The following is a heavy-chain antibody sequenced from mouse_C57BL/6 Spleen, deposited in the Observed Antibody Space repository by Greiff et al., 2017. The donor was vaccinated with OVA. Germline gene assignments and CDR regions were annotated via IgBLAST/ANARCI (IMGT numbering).Heavy chain of an antibody. CDR1: GYTFTSYW. Sequence: VQLQQPGAELVKPGASVKLSCKASGYTFTSYWMQWVKQRPGQGLEWIGEIDPSDSYTNYNQKFKGKATLTVDTSSSTAYMQLSSLTSEDSAVYYCASKGNYGNRYFDVWGTGTTVTVSS. J-gene: IGHJ1*03. V-gene: IGHV1-50*01. D-gene: IGHD2-1*01. CDR2: IDPSDSYT. CDR3: ASKGNYGNRYFDV.